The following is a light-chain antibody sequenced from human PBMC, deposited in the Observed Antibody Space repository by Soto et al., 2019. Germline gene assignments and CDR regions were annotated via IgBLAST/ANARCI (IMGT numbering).Light chain of an antibody. CDR2: GAS. V-gene: IGKV3-15*01. Sequence: EIVMTQSPATLSVFPGERTTVSCRASQSVSSNLAWYQQKPGQAPRLLSYGASTRATGIPARFSGSGSGTEFTLTISIPQSEDFAVYYCQQYNNWYTFGQGTKLEIK. CDR3: QQYNNWYT. J-gene: IGKJ2*01. CDR1: QSVSSN.